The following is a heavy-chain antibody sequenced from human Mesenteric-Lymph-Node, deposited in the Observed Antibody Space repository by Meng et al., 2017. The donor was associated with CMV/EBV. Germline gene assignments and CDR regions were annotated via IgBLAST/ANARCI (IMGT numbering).Heavy chain of an antibody. CDR3: ARDDGSGSPFDY. J-gene: IGHJ4*02. CDR1: GSRLSKSS. D-gene: IGHD3-10*01. CDR2: INGDGSST. V-gene: IGHV3-74*01. Sequence: CADTGSRLSKSSMRWVRQAPGKGLVWVALINGDGSSTSYADSVKGRFTISRDNAKNTLYLHMNSLRGDDTATYYCARDDGSGSPFDYWGQGTLVTVSS.